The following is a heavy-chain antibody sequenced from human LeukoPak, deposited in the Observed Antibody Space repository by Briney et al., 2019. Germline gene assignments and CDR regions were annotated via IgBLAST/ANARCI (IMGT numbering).Heavy chain of an antibody. Sequence: PSETLSLTCTVSGGSISSGSYYWSWIRQPAGKGLEWIGRIYTSGSTNYNPSLKSRVTISVDTSKNQFSLKLSSVTAADTAVYYCSRARLDRNYYYYMDVWGKGTTVTVSS. CDR1: GGSISSGSYY. J-gene: IGHJ6*03. V-gene: IGHV4-61*02. D-gene: IGHD3-9*01. CDR2: IYTSGST. CDR3: SRARLDRNYYYYMDV.